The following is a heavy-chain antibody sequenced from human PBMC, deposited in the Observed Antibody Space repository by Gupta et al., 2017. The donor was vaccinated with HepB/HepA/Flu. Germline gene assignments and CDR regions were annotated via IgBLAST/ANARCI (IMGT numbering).Heavy chain of an antibody. V-gene: IGHV3-23*01. D-gene: IGHD3-3*01. CDR3: AKGEGSGYFSKNDY. Sequence: VQLLESGGGLVQPGGSLRLSCAASGFAFSSYAMNWVRQAQGKGLECVSSISDTGDSTYYADSVKGRFTISRDNSRNTLYLQMNSLRAEDTAVDDGAKGEGSGYFSKNDYWGQGARVTVSS. CDR2: ISDTGDST. CDR1: GFAFSSYA. J-gene: IGHJ4*02.